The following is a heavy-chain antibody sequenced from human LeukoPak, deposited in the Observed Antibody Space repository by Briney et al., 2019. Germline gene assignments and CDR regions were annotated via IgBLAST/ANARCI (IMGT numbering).Heavy chain of an antibody. J-gene: IGHJ4*02. V-gene: IGHV3-21*01. Sequence: PGGSLRLSCAASEFTFSTYAMSWVRQAPGKGLEWVSSISSSSSYIYYADSVKGRFTISRDNAKNSLYLQMNSLRAEDTAVYYCARLVSYGSDYWGQGTLVTVSS. CDR3: ARLVSYGSDY. CDR1: EFTFSTYA. CDR2: ISSSSSYI. D-gene: IGHD5-18*01.